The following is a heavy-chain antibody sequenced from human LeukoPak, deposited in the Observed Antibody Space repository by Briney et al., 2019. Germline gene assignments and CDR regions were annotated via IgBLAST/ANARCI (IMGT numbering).Heavy chain of an antibody. V-gene: IGHV4-34*01. CDR2: INHSGST. D-gene: IGHD4-11*01. Sequence: SETLSLTCAVYGGSFSGYYWSWIRQPPGKGLEWIGEINHSGSTNYNPSLKSRVTISVDTSKNQFPLKLSSVTAADTAVYYCARGSNDYSNPIDHWGQGTLVTVSS. J-gene: IGHJ4*02. CDR1: GGSFSGYY. CDR3: ARGSNDYSNPIDH.